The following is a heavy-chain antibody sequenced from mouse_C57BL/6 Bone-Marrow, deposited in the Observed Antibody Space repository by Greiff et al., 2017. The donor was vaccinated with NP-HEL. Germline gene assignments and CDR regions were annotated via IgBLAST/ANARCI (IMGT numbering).Heavy chain of an antibody. D-gene: IGHD1-1*01. CDR2: INPNYGTT. CDR3: ARRDYGSSWAWFAY. V-gene: IGHV1-39*01. J-gene: IGHJ3*01. Sequence: VQLKQSGPELVKPGASVKISCKASGYSFTDYNMNWVKQSNGKSLEWIGVINPNYGTTSYNQKFKGKATLTVDQSSSTAYMQLNSLTSEDSAVYYCARRDYGSSWAWFAYWGQGTLVTVSA. CDR1: GYSFTDYN.